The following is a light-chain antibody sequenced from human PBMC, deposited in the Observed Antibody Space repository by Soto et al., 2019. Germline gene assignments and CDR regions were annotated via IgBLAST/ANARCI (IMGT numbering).Light chain of an antibody. CDR3: QSYDRSHYV. J-gene: IGLJ1*01. V-gene: IGLV1-40*01. Sequence: QSVLTQPPSVSGAPGQRVTISCTGSSSNIGAGYDVQWYQQLPGTAPKLLIFGNTNRPSGVPDRFSGSKSGTSASLAVAGLQAEDEADYYCQSYDRSHYVFGTGTKVTVL. CDR2: GNT. CDR1: SSNIGAGYD.